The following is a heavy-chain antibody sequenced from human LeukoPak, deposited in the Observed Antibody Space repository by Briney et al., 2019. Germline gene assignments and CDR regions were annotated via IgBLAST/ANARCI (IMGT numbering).Heavy chain of an antibody. V-gene: IGHV3-33*01. J-gene: IGHJ6*03. D-gene: IGHD2-15*01. Sequence: PGGSLRLSCIPSGFTFNSYGMFWVRQAPGKGLEWVSLIWYDGSNKYYADSVKGRFTISRDNSKNTLYLQMNSLRAEDTAVYYCARARGWQPNYCYYCRDVWVTGTTVSVCS. CDR2: IWYDGSNK. CDR1: GFTFNSYG. CDR3: ARARGWQPNYCYYCRDV.